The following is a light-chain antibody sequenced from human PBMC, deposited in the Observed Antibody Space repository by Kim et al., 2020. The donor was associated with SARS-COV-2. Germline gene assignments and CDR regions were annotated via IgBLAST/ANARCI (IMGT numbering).Light chain of an antibody. J-gene: IGKJ1*01. CDR1: QAISNN. CDR3: LQHNSFSWT. Sequence: ASVGDRVTITCRASQAISNNLAWFQQKPGKVPKRLIYGASTLQSGAPSRFSGSGSGTEFTLTISSLQPEDFATYYCLQHNSFSWTFGQGTKVDIK. CDR2: GAS. V-gene: IGKV1-17*03.